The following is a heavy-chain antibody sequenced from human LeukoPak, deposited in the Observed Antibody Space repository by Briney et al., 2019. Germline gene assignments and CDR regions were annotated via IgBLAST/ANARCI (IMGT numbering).Heavy chain of an antibody. D-gene: IGHD6-13*01. J-gene: IGHJ4*02. Sequence: PGGSLRLSCAASGFTFSSYWMSWVRQAPGKGLEWVANIKQDGSETYYVDSVKGRFTISRDNAKNSVYLQMNSLRAEDTAMYYCGSPCIAADPHNLDYWRQGTLVTVSS. CDR2: IKQDGSET. V-gene: IGHV3-7*01. CDR1: GFTFSSYW. CDR3: GSPCIAADPHNLDY.